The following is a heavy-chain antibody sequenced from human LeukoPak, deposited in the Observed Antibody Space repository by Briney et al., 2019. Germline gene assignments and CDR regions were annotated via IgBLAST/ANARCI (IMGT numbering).Heavy chain of an antibody. Sequence: GASVKVSCKASGYTFTGYYMHWVRQAPGQGLEWMGWINPSSGGTNYAQKFQGRVTMTRDTSISTAYMELSRLRSDDTAVYYCAREISLAGIAGVYNWFDPWGQGTLVTVSS. J-gene: IGHJ5*02. V-gene: IGHV1-2*02. CDR3: AREISLAGIAGVYNWFDP. D-gene: IGHD6-13*01. CDR2: INPSSGGT. CDR1: GYTFTGYY.